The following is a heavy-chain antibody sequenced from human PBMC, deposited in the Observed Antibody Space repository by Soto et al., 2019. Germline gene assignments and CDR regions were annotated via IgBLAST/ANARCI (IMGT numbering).Heavy chain of an antibody. D-gene: IGHD4-17*01. CDR1: GFTFSSYA. J-gene: IGHJ4*02. CDR2: ISGSGGST. V-gene: IGHV3-23*01. Sequence: GGSLSLSCAASGFTFSSYAMSWVRQAPGKGLEWVSAISGSGGSTYYADSVKGRFTISRDNSKNTLYLQMNSLRAEDTAVYYCAKDGALPTTVTTPYFDYWGQGTLVTVSS. CDR3: AKDGALPTTVTTPYFDY.